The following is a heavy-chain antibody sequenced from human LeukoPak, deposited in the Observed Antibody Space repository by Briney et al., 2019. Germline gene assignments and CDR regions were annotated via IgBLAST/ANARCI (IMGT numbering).Heavy chain of an antibody. CDR1: GGSISSYY. V-gene: IGHV4-59*01. D-gene: IGHD3-9*01. Sequence: SETLSLTCTVSGGSISSYYWSWIRQPPGKGLEWIGYIYYSGSTNYNPSLKSRVTISVDTSKDQFSLKLSSVTAADTAVYYCASSLYDILTGYYSADYYGMDVWGQGTTVTVSS. J-gene: IGHJ6*02. CDR2: IYYSGST. CDR3: ASSLYDILTGYYSADYYGMDV.